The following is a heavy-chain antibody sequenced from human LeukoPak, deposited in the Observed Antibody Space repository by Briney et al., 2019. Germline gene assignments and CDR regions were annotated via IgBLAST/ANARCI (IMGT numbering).Heavy chain of an antibody. CDR1: GFNFSRNG. D-gene: IGHD3-10*01. CDR3: ARDFDDPSGQYYYLPDY. J-gene: IGHJ4*02. CDR2: IRYDGTNK. V-gene: IGHV3-30*02. Sequence: GGSLRLSCAASGFNFSRNGMHWVRQAPGKGLEWVSFIRYDGTNKFYTQSVRGRFTVSRDNSRNILYLQMDSLTAEDTAVYYCARDFDDPSGQYYYLPDYWGPGILVTVSS.